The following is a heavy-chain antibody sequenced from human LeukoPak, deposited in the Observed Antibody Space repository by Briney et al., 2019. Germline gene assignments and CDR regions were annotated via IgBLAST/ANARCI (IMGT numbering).Heavy chain of an antibody. J-gene: IGHJ4*02. V-gene: IGHV4-39*01. Sequence: SETLSLTCTVSAGSISSSSHHWGWIRQSPRKGREWIGSIYYGRTTYYNPSLNSRVTISVVTSKNQFSLQLNSVTAADTAVYYCVRHDGRGGATMGALDSWGQGSLVTVSS. CDR1: AGSISSSSHH. CDR2: IYYGRTT. CDR3: VRHDGRGGATMGALDS. D-gene: IGHD5-12*01.